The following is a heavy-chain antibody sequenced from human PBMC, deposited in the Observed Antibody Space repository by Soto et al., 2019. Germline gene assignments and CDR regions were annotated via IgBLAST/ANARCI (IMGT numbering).Heavy chain of an antibody. CDR3: VTLLGFSHAFDI. J-gene: IGHJ3*02. CDR1: GFIFSDYW. V-gene: IGHV3-74*01. CDR2: ITGDGRST. Sequence: GGSLRLSCAASGFIFSDYWMHWVRQAPGEGLVWVSRITGDGRSTNYADSVEGRFTISRDNAKNTLYLQMNSLRADDTAVYYCVTLLGFSHAFDIWGQGTMVTVSS. D-gene: IGHD3-16*01.